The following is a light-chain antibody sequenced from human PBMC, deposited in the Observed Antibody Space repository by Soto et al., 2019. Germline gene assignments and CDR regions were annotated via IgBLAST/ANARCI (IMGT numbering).Light chain of an antibody. CDR1: NFDIGRYNY. Sequence: QSALTQPASVSGSPGQTITISCAGTNFDIGRYNYVSWYRQHPGEAPKLIIFEVNNRPSGISNRFSGSKSGNTASLTISGLQAEDEADYYCSSYTSRRTQVFGTGTKVTVL. V-gene: IGLV2-14*01. J-gene: IGLJ1*01. CDR2: EVN. CDR3: SSYTSRRTQV.